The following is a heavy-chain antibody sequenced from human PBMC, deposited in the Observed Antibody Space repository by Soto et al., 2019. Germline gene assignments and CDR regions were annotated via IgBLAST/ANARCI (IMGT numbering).Heavy chain of an antibody. Sequence: YWSWKKKPPGKGLEWMGYIYHSGSTQYNPSLNSRLTISIDTSTNRFSLNLTSVTAADTAVYFCARLRWETENNWFDPWGQGALVTVSS. V-gene: IGHV4-30-4*01. J-gene: IGHJ5*02. D-gene: IGHD1-26*01. CDR2: IYHSGST. CDR3: ARLRWETENNWFDP. CDR1: Y.